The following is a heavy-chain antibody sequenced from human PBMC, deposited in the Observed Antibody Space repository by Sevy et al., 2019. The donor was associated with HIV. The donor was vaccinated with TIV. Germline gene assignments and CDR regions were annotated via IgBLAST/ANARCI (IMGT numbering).Heavy chain of an antibody. CDR3: TRALATADTPEYYFDY. D-gene: IGHD5-12*01. Sequence: GGSLRLSCTSCGFTFGDYAMSWFRQAPGKGLEWVAFIRRNSHEPYGGTTEYAASVKGRFTISRDDSKSIAYLQMNSLKTEDTAVYYCTRALATADTPEYYFDYWGQGILVTVSS. CDR1: GFTFGDYA. V-gene: IGHV3-49*03. J-gene: IGHJ4*02. CDR2: IRRNSHEPYGGTT.